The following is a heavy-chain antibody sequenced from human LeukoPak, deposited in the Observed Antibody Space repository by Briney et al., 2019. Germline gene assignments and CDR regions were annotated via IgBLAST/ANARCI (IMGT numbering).Heavy chain of an antibody. D-gene: IGHD3-9*01. CDR1: GFSVSNTY. V-gene: IGHV3-53*01. CDR2: ISSGGGT. CDR3: ARGYDILTGYQDY. J-gene: IGHJ4*02. Sequence: GGSLRLSCAASGFSVSNTYMSWVRQAPGKGLESVSLISSGGGTYYADSVKGRFTISRDNSKNTLYLQMNSLRAEDTAVYYCARGYDILTGYQDYWGQGTLVTVSS.